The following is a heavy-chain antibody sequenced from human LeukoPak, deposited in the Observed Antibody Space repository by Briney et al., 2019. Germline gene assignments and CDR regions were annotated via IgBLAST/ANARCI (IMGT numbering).Heavy chain of an antibody. CDR2: IYSGGST. CDR3: ARASRDFYALYYFDY. Sequence: GGSLRLSCAASGFTVSSNYMSWVRQAPGKGLEWVSVIYSGGSTYYADSVKGRFTISRDNAKNSLYLQMNSLRAEDTALYHCARASRDFYALYYFDYWGQGTLVTVSS. CDR1: GFTVSSNY. D-gene: IGHD2/OR15-2a*01. J-gene: IGHJ4*02. V-gene: IGHV3-53*01.